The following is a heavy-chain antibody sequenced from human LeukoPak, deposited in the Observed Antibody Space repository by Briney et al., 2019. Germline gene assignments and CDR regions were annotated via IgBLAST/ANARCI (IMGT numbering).Heavy chain of an antibody. J-gene: IGHJ4*02. Sequence: GGSLRLSCAASGFTFSSHSMNWVRQAPGKGLEWVSYISSGSFSIYYADSVKGRFTISRDSAKTSLFLQMNSLRVEDTAVYYCTRDPHSLDYWGQGTLVTVSS. D-gene: IGHD5-18*01. CDR1: GFTFSSHS. CDR3: TRDPHSLDY. CDR2: ISSGSFSI. V-gene: IGHV3-48*01.